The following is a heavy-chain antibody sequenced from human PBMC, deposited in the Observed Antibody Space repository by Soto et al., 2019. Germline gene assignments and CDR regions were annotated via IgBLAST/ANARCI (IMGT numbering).Heavy chain of an antibody. D-gene: IGHD5-12*01. Sequence: QVQLVQSGAEVKKPGASVKVSCKASGYTFTGYYMHWVRQAPGQGLEWMGWINPNSGGTNYAQKFQGWVTMPRDTAISTAYMEVSRLRSDDTAVYYCARDSWPIVATMLRRGGNGPKGAFDIWGQGTMVTVSS. V-gene: IGHV1-2*04. CDR1: GYTFTGYY. J-gene: IGHJ3*02. CDR2: INPNSGGT. CDR3: ARDSWPIVATMLRRGGNGPKGAFDI.